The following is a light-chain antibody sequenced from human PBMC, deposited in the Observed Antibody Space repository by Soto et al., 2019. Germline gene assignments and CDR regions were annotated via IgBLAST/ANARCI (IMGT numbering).Light chain of an antibody. J-gene: IGLJ2*01. Sequence: QSVLTQPPSVSVAPGQRVTISCTGSSSNIGAGYDVHWYQQLPGTAPKLLIYGNSNRPSGVPDRFSGSKSGTSASLAITGLQAEYEADYYCQSYDSSLSAVVFGGGTKVTVL. CDR2: GNS. CDR3: QSYDSSLSAVV. CDR1: SSNIGAGYD. V-gene: IGLV1-40*01.